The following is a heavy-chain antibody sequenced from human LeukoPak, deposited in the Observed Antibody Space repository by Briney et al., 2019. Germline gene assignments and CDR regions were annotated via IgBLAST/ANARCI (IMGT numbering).Heavy chain of an antibody. V-gene: IGHV3-48*01. D-gene: IGHD3-3*01. CDR1: GFTFSNNW. CDR2: ISSSSSTI. Sequence: GGSLRLSCAASGFTFSNNWMTWVRQAPGKGLEWVSYISSSSSTIYYADSVKGRFTISRDNAKNSLYLQMNSLRAEDTAVYYCARSIRFLEWLYDYYYMDVWGKGTTVTVSS. CDR3: ARSIRFLEWLYDYYYMDV. J-gene: IGHJ6*03.